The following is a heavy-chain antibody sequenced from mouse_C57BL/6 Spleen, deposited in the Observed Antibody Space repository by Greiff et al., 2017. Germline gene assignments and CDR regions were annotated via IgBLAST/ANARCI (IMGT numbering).Heavy chain of an antibody. CDR2: LNPSTGGT. V-gene: IGHV1-42*01. J-gene: IGHJ2*01. CDR1: GYSFTGYY. CDR3: ATYYDYEGYCDY. D-gene: IGHD2-4*01. Sequence: EVQRVESGPELVKPGASVKISCKASGYSFTGYYMNWVKQSPEKSLEWIGELNPSTGGTTYNQKFKAKATLTVDKSSSTAYMQLKGLTSEDSAVYYCATYYDYEGYCDYWGKGTTLTVSS.